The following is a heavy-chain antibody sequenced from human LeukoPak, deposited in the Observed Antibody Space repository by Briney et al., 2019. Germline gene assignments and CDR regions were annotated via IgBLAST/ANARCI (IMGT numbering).Heavy chain of an antibody. D-gene: IGHD6-19*01. V-gene: IGHV1-18*01. Sequence: GASVKVSCKASGYTFTSYGISWVRQAPGQGLEWMGWISAYNGNTNYAQKLQGRVTMTTDTSTSTAYMELSRLRSDDTAVYYCARTPAYSSGWAYFDYWGQGTLVTVSS. CDR3: ARTPAYSSGWAYFDY. CDR1: GYTFTSYG. J-gene: IGHJ4*02. CDR2: ISAYNGNT.